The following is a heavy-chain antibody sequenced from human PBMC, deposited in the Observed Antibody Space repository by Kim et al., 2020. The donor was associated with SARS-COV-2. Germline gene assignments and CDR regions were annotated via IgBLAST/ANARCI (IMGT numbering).Heavy chain of an antibody. J-gene: IGHJ4*02. V-gene: IGHV3-48*02. Sequence: SSSSTIYYADSVKGRFTVYRDNAKNSLYLQMNSLRDEDTAVYYCARGMDYWGQGTLVTVSS. CDR3: ARGMDY. CDR2: SSSSTI.